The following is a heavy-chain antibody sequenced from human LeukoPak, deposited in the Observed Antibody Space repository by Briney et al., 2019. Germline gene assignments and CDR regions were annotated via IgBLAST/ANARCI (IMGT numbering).Heavy chain of an antibody. J-gene: IGHJ4*02. CDR3: ARDNCGGGSCYGY. D-gene: IGHD2-15*01. CDR1: GGSISSSSYY. Sequence: SETLSLTCTVSGGSISSSSYYWSWIRQPAGKGLEWIGRIYTSGSTNYNPSLKSRVTMSVDTSKNQFSLKLSSVTAADTAVYYCARDNCGGGSCYGYWGQGTLVTVSS. V-gene: IGHV4-61*02. CDR2: IYTSGST.